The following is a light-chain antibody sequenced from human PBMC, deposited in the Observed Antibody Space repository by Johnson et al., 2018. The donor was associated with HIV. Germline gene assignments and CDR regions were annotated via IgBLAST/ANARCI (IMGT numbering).Light chain of an antibody. CDR3: GAWDTSPGAHYV. CDR1: TSNIGNNY. Sequence: LTQPPSVSAAPGQKVTISCSVSTSNIGNNYVSWYQQLPGTAPKLLIYEKNKRPSGIPDRFSASKSGTSATLVITGLQTGDEADYYCGAWDTSPGAHYVFGSGTKVTVL. J-gene: IGLJ1*01. CDR2: EKN. V-gene: IGLV1-51*02.